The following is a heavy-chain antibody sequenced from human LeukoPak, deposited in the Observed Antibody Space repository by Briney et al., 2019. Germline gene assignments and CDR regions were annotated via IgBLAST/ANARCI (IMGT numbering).Heavy chain of an antibody. V-gene: IGHV3-30-3*01. CDR1: GFTFSSYA. J-gene: IGHJ4*02. CDR3: ARRFPPYCGGDCYRDFDY. CDR2: ISYDGSNK. Sequence: GGSLRLSCAASGFTFSSYAMHWVRQAPGKGLEWVAVISYDGSNKYYADSVKGRFTISRDNSKNTLYLQMNSLRAEDTAVYYCARRFPPYCGGDCYRDFDYWGQGTLVTVSS. D-gene: IGHD2-21*02.